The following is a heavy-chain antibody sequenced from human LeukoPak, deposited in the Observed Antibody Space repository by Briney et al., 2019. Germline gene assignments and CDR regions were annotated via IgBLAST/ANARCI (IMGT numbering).Heavy chain of an antibody. CDR2: IYYSGST. CDR1: GGSIRSSYYY. V-gene: IGHV4-39*01. Sequence: SETLSLTCTVSGGSIRSSYYYWGWIRQPPGKGLEWIGSIYYSGSTYYNPSLKSRVTISVDTSKNQFSLKLRSVTAADTAVYYCARQMTTVTTRPGTFDYWGRGTLVTVSS. D-gene: IGHD4-17*01. CDR3: ARQMTTVTTRPGTFDY. J-gene: IGHJ4*02.